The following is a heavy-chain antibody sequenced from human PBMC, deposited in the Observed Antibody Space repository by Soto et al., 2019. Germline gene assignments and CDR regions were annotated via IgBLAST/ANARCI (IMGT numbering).Heavy chain of an antibody. CDR2: ISAYNGNT. CDR3: AGDSIAADTVDY. Sequence: ASVKVCCKASGYTFTSYGSSWVRQATGQGLEWMGWISAYNGNTNYAQKLQGRVTMTTDTSTSTAYMELRSLRSDDTAVYYWAGDSIAADTVDYWGKEPRVTVSP. J-gene: IGHJ4*02. CDR1: GYTFTSYG. D-gene: IGHD6-13*01. V-gene: IGHV1-18*01.